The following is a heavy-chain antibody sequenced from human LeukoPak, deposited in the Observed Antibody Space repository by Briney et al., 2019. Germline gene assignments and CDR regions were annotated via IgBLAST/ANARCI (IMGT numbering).Heavy chain of an antibody. CDR2: ISWNSGSI. Sequence: HPGGSLRLSCAASGLTFDDYAMHWVRQAPGKGLEWVSGISWNSGSIGYADSVKGRFTISRDNAKNSLYLQMNSLRAEDTAIYYCAKSGLNRFDYWGQGTLVTVSS. CDR1: GLTFDDYA. D-gene: IGHD2-15*01. V-gene: IGHV3-9*01. CDR3: AKSGLNRFDY. J-gene: IGHJ4*02.